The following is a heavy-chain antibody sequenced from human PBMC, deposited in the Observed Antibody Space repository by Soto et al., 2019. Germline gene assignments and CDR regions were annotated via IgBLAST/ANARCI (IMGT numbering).Heavy chain of an antibody. J-gene: IGHJ4*02. CDR2: IYYGEST. Sequence: QVLVQESGPGLVKPSQTLTLSCTVSGGSVESGNHYWNWIRQPPGKGLEWIGYIYYGESTYYNPPRMSRATISVYTSQSRFSLRLTSVTAADTAVYYCARYMGSAMTTWIFDHWGQGTLVTVSS. CDR1: GGSVESGNHY. D-gene: IGHD4-17*01. V-gene: IGHV4-30-4*01. CDR3: ARYMGSAMTTWIFDH.